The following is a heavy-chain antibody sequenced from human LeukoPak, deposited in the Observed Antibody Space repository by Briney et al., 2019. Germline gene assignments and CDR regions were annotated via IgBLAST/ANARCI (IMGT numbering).Heavy chain of an antibody. CDR3: ARFLVATLTGPGDYHYYMDV. CDR1: GYTFTGYY. CDR2: INPNSGGT. J-gene: IGHJ6*03. V-gene: IGHV1-2*02. Sequence: ASVKVSCKASGYTFTGYYMHWVRQAPGQGLEWMGWINPNSGGTNYAQKFQGRVTMTRDTSISTAYMELSRLRSDDTAVYYCARFLVATLTGPGDYHYYMDVWGKGTTVTISS. D-gene: IGHD5-12*01.